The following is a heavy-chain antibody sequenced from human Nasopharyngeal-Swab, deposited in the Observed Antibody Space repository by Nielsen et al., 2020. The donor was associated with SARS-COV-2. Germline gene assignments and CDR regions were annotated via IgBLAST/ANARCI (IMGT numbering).Heavy chain of an antibody. CDR2: IYPGDSDT. CDR3: ARTDSTLAYCGGDCSLDY. CDR1: GSSFSSYW. Sequence: GESLKISCKGSGSSFSSYWIGWVRQMPGKGLEWMGIIYPGDSDTRYSPSFQGQVTISVDKSISTAYLLWSSLKASDTAMYYCARTDSTLAYCGGDCSLDYWGQGTLVTVSS. D-gene: IGHD2-21*02. V-gene: IGHV5-51*01. J-gene: IGHJ4*02.